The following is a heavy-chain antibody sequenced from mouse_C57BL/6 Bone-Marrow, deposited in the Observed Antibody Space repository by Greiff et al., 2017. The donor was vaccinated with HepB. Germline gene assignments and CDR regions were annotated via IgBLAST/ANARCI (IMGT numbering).Heavy chain of an antibody. CDR3: ARDYYGTGGY. Sequence: VQLQQPGAELVKPGASVKVSCKASGYTFTSYWMHWVKQRPGQGLEWIGRIHPSDSDTNYNQKFKGKATLTVDTSSSTAYMELHSLTSEDSAVYFCARDYYGTGGYWGQGTTLTVSS. D-gene: IGHD1-1*01. CDR2: IHPSDSDT. V-gene: IGHV1-74*01. J-gene: IGHJ2*01. CDR1: GYTFTSYW.